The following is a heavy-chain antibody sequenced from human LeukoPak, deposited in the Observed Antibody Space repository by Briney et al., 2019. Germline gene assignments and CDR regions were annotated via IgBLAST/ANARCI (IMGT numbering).Heavy chain of an antibody. CDR2: IYYSRST. V-gene: IGHV4-31*03. CDR3: ASTLYYYDSSGYSTHFDY. Sequence: SQTLSLTCTVSGGSISSGGYYWSWIRQHPGKGLEWIGYIYYSRSTYYNPSLKSRVTISVDTSKNQFSLKLSSVTAADTAVYYCASTLYYYDSSGYSTHFDYWGQGTLVTVSS. J-gene: IGHJ4*02. CDR1: GGSISSGGYY. D-gene: IGHD3-22*01.